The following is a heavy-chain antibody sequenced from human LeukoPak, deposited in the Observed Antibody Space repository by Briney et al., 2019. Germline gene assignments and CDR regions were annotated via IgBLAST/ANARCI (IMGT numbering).Heavy chain of an antibody. Sequence: GGSLRLSCAASGFTFSSYGMHWVRQAPGKGLEWVAVISYDGSNKYYADSVKGRFTISRDNSKNTLYLQMNSLRAEDTAVYYCARSYLQKVSASWGQGTLVTVSS. CDR3: ARSYLQKVSAS. D-gene: IGHD3-10*01. CDR2: ISYDGSNK. V-gene: IGHV3-30*19. CDR1: GFTFSSYG. J-gene: IGHJ5*02.